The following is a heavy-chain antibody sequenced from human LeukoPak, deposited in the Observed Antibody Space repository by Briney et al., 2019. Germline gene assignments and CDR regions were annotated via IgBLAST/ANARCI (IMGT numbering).Heavy chain of an antibody. J-gene: IGHJ6*03. V-gene: IGHV3-30*02. CDR1: GLIFSSYG. Sequence: GGSLRLSCAASGLIFSSYGMHWVRQAPGEGLEWVAYIRHDESKTFYADSVKSRFTLSTDNSKHTLYLQMHSLRTEDTALYYCAKPVIPSAYQGTYYMDVWGKGTTVTVSS. CDR2: IRHDESKT. D-gene: IGHD3-16*01. CDR3: AKPVIPSAYQGTYYMDV.